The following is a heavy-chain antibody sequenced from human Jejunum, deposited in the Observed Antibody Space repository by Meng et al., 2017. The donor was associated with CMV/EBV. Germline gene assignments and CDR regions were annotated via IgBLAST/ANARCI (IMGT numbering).Heavy chain of an antibody. Sequence: SCSVSGFLYSNFLMGWVRQSPGLGLEWVTNIKQDGSATYYADSVKGRITISRDNAKNSLYLQMDNLRADDTAVYYCVREDIVVFDYWGQGTLVTVSS. V-gene: IGHV3-7*01. J-gene: IGHJ4*02. CDR2: IKQDGSAT. CDR3: VREDIVVFDY. CDR1: GFLYSNFL. D-gene: IGHD2-15*01.